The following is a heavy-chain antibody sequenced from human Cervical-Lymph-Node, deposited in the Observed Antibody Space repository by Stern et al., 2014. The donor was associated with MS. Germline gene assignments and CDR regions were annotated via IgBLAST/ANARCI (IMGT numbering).Heavy chain of an antibody. CDR2: VIPIFGTA. V-gene: IGHV1-69*01. J-gene: IGHJ6*02. CDR3: ARGELKEGLVRGMDV. CDR1: GGTFSSYA. D-gene: IGHD1-26*01. Sequence: QLQLEQSGAEVKKPGSSVKVSCKASGGTFSSYAISWGRQAPGPGIEWVGGVIPIFGTANYAQKFHGRVTITADESTSTAYMEMSSLRSEDTAVYYCARGELKEGLVRGMDVWGQGTTVTVSS.